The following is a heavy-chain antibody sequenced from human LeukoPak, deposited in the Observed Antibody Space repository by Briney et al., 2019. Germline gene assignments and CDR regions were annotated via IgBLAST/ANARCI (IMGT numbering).Heavy chain of an antibody. CDR1: GFTFSSYA. Sequence: GGSLRLSCVASGFTFSSYAMHWVRQAPGKGLEWVAVISYDGSNKYYADSVKGRFTISRDNSKNTLYLQMNSLRAEDTAVYYCARDRVDTAMEYYFDYWGQGTLVTVSS. V-gene: IGHV3-30*04. J-gene: IGHJ4*02. CDR2: ISYDGSNK. CDR3: ARDRVDTAMEYYFDY. D-gene: IGHD5-18*01.